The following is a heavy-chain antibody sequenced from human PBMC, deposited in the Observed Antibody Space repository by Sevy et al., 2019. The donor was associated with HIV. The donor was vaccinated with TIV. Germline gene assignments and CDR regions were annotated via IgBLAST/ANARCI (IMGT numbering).Heavy chain of an antibody. J-gene: IGHJ4*02. D-gene: IGHD3-9*01. CDR2: ISGSGGST. Sequence: GGSLRLSCAASGFTFSSYAMSWVRQAPGKGLEWVSAISGSGGSTYYADSVKGRFTISRDNSKNTLYLQMNSLRAEDTAVYSCAKEGGGNLRYFDWLLFFDYWGQGTLVTVSS. V-gene: IGHV3-23*01. CDR3: AKEGGGNLRYFDWLLFFDY. CDR1: GFTFSSYA.